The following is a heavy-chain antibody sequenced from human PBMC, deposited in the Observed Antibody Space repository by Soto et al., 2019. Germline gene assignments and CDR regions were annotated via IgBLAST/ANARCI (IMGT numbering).Heavy chain of an antibody. D-gene: IGHD6-13*01. V-gene: IGHV3-21*01. CDR3: ARDPPLGYSSSWYWFNH. CDR1: GFTFSSYS. J-gene: IGHJ5*02. Sequence: GGSLRLSCAASGFTFSSYSMNWVRQAPGKGLEWVSSISSSSSYIYYADSVKGRFTISRDNAKNSLYLQMNSLRAEDTAVYYCARDPPLGYSSSWYWFNHWGQGTLLTISS. CDR2: ISSSSSYI.